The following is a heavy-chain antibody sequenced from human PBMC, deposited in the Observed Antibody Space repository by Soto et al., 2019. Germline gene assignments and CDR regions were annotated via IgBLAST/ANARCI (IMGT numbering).Heavy chain of an antibody. J-gene: IGHJ3*01. CDR2: ISSSSSYI. CDR1: GFTFSSYS. CDR3: SRDVTGPRGHDAFDF. V-gene: IGHV3-21*01. Sequence: GGTLRLSCAVSGFTFSSYSMNWVCQAQGQGLERVSFISSSSSYIYYADSVKGRFTISRDNAKNSLYLQMNSLRAEDTAVYYCSRDVTGPRGHDAFDFWGQGTMVTVSS. D-gene: IGHD1-20*01.